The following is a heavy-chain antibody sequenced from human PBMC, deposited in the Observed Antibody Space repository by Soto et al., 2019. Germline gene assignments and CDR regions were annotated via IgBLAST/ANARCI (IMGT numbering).Heavy chain of an antibody. D-gene: IGHD4-17*01. Sequence: GESLGLSYAASGVPFSTYPRSWVRPSPGKGLEWVSASSASGGSTWSADSVNGRLTISGDNPVNMRYMQMHSLTTEDTAVYYCAHPRGYGVFDAYDFWGQGAMVTVSS. J-gene: IGHJ3*01. CDR2: SSASGGST. CDR1: GVPFSTYP. CDR3: AHPRGYGVFDAYDF. V-gene: IGHV3-23*01.